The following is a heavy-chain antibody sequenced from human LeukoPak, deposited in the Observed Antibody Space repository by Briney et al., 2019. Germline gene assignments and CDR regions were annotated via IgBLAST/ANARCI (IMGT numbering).Heavy chain of an antibody. J-gene: IGHJ4*02. D-gene: IGHD4-17*01. CDR3: ATSTLILRLIFDY. CDR2: INASATYT. Sequence: GGSLRLSCAASGFTFSSYGMHWVRQAPGKGLEWVSAINASATYTHYAESVKGRFTISRDNSKNTLYLQMNSLRAEDTAVYYCATSTLILRLIFDYWGQGTLVTVSS. CDR1: GFTFSSYG. V-gene: IGHV3-23*01.